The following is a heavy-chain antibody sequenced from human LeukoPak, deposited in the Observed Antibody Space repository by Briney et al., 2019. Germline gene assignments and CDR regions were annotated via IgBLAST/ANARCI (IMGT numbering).Heavy chain of an antibody. CDR3: PTGSCSSLSCSNCFPN. CDR1: GFTFSSYW. J-gene: IGHJ1*01. V-gene: IGHV3-74*01. Sequence: PGRSLRLSCAASGFTFSSYWMHWVRQAPGKGRVWVAPINSDGSSTSYAGSVKGRFTISRDDVKQTLYLQMNSLRDEDLAVYYCPTGSCSSLSCSNCFPNWVRGNLVTVSS. D-gene: IGHD2-2*01. CDR2: INSDGSST.